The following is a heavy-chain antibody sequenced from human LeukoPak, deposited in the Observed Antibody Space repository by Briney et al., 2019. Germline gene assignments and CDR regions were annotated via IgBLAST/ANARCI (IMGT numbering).Heavy chain of an antibody. CDR2: ISGSGDST. Sequence: GGSLRLSCAASGFTFRSYVMSWVRQAPGKGQEWVSAISGSGDSTYYADSVKGRFTISRDNSKNTLYLQMNSLRAEDTAVYYCAKEGYSYGPPGYWGQGTLVTVSS. CDR3: AKEGYSYGPPGY. V-gene: IGHV3-23*01. CDR1: GFTFRSYV. D-gene: IGHD5-18*01. J-gene: IGHJ4*02.